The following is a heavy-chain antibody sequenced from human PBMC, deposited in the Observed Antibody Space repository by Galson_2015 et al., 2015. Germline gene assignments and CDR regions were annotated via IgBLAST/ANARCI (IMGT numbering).Heavy chain of an antibody. CDR2: ISGTTGHT. CDR3: AKRALRSGWYAEYFQH. CDR1: GFTFSSYA. V-gene: IGHV3-23*01. J-gene: IGHJ1*01. Sequence: SLRLSCAASGFTFSSYAMSWVRQAPGKGLEWVSSISGTTGHTYYTDSVKGRFTISRDNSKNTLYLQMNSLRAEDTAVYYCAKRALRSGWYAEYFQHWGQGTLVTVSS. D-gene: IGHD6-19*01.